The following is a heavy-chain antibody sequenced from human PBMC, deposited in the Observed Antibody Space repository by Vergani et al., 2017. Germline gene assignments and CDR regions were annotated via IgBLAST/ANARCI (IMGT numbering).Heavy chain of an antibody. CDR2: INHSGST. D-gene: IGHD3-16*01. CDR3: ARLRLGLFDY. Sequence: QVQLQQWGAGLLKPSETLSLTCAVYGGSFSGYYWSWIRQPPGKGLEWIGEINHSGSTNYNPSRKSRVTISVNTSKNQFSLKLSSVNAADTAVYYCARLRLGLFDYWGQGTLVTVSA. V-gene: IGHV4-34*01. J-gene: IGHJ4*02. CDR1: GGSFSGYY.